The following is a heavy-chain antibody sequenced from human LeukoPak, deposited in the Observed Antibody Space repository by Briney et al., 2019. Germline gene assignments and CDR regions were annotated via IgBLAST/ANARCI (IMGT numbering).Heavy chain of an antibody. CDR1: GFTFSSYA. J-gene: IGHJ4*02. V-gene: IGHV3-23*01. CDR2: ISGSDDST. D-gene: IGHD2/OR15-2a*01. Sequence: PGGSLRLSCAASGFTFSSYAMSWVRQAPGKGLEWVSGISGSDDSTNYADSVKGRFTISRENSKNTQYLQMNSLRAEDTAVYYCAKDSAKKYDDYWGQGTLVTVSS. CDR3: AKDSAKKYDDY.